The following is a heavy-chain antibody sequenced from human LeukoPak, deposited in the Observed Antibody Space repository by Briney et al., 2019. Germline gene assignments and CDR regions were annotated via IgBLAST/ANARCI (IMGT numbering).Heavy chain of an antibody. D-gene: IGHD6-13*01. Sequence: GGSLRLSCAASGFTFSSYAMSWVRQAPGKGLERVSAISGSGGSTYYADSVKGRFTISRDNSKNTLYLQMNSLRAEDTAVYYCAKDYVGIAAVFTMWFDPWGQGTLVTVSS. CDR2: ISGSGGST. CDR3: AKDYVGIAAVFTMWFDP. CDR1: GFTFSSYA. J-gene: IGHJ5*02. V-gene: IGHV3-23*01.